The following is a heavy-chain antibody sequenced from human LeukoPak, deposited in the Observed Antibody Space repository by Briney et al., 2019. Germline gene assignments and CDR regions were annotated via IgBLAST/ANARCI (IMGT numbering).Heavy chain of an antibody. D-gene: IGHD3-3*01. Sequence: GGSLRLSCAASGFTFSDYGMHWVRQAPGKGLEWVAVIWYDGRNKYYGDSVKGRFTIPRDNSKNTLYLQMNSLRAEDTAVYYCAKDAPYYDFWSGNPDYWGQGTLVTVSS. CDR3: AKDAPYYDFWSGNPDY. CDR1: GFTFSDYG. J-gene: IGHJ4*02. V-gene: IGHV3-33*06. CDR2: IWYDGRNK.